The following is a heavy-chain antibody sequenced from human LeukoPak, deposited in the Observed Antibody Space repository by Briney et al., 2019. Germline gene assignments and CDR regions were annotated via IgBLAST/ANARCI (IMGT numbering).Heavy chain of an antibody. D-gene: IGHD6-6*01. J-gene: IGHJ4*02. CDR2: IYYTGST. CDR1: GGSFNAYY. CDR3: ATIAGSSSY. V-gene: IGHV4-59*08. Sequence: ASETLSLTCTVSGGSFNAYYWTWFRQPPGKGLEWIGYIYYTGSTNSNPSLESRVTISVDTSKNQFSLKLSSVTAADTAVYYCATIAGSSSYWGQGTLVTVSS.